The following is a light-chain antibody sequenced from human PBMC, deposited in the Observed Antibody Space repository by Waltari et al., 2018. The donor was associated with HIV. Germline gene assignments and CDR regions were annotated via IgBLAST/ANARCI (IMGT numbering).Light chain of an antibody. CDR3: QSYDSSLSGWV. Sequence: QSVLTQPPSVSGAPGQRVTISCTGSSSNIGAGYDVHWYQQLPGTAPILLIYGALNRPSGFPDRFSGCNSGTSSSLAITGLQAEDEADYYCQSYDSSLSGWVFGGGTKLTVL. J-gene: IGLJ3*02. V-gene: IGLV1-40*01. CDR1: SSNIGAGYD. CDR2: GAL.